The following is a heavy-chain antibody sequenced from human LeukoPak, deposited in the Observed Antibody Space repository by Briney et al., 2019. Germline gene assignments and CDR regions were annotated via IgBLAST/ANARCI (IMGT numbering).Heavy chain of an antibody. J-gene: IGHJ3*02. D-gene: IGHD6-13*01. Sequence: SVKVSCKASGGTFSSYAISWVRQAPGQGLEWMGGIIPIFGTANYAQKFQGRVTITADESTSTAYMELSSLRSEDTAVYYCATNRDYGYSSSWSNAFDIWGQGTMVTVSS. CDR2: IIPIFGTA. CDR3: ATNRDYGYSSSWSNAFDI. CDR1: GGTFSSYA. V-gene: IGHV1-69*13.